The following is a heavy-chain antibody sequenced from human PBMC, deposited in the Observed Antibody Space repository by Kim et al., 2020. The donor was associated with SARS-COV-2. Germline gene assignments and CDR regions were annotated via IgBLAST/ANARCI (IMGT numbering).Heavy chain of an antibody. J-gene: IGHJ5*02. V-gene: IGHV4-59*01. CDR3: VKSSNIETATGWFDS. CDR2: IYDSGTT. CDR1: GGSISRDY. Sequence: SETLSLTCTVAGGSISRDYWSWIRQPPGKGLEWIGYIYDSGTTTYNPSLKSRVTISQDTSKNQFSLKLRSVTAADTAAYYCVKSSNIETATGWFDSWAQG. D-gene: IGHD6-13*01.